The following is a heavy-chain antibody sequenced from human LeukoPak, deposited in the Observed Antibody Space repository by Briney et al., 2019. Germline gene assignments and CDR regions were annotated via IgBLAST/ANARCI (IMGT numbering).Heavy chain of an antibody. D-gene: IGHD5-12*01. CDR3: ARGRSTGYPYYFEY. CDR2: MNPNSGST. Sequence: ASVKVSCKASGYTYTSYDINWVRQATGQGLEWMGWMNPNSGSTGYAQKFQGRVTITRNTSVSTAYMELSGLRSEDTAVYYCARGRSTGYPYYFEYWGQGTLVTVSS. J-gene: IGHJ4*02. V-gene: IGHV1-8*03. CDR1: GYTYTSYD.